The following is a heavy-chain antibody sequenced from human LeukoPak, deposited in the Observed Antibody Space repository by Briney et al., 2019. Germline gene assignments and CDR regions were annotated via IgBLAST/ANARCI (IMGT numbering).Heavy chain of an antibody. J-gene: IGHJ4*02. CDR1: GDSINSGNSH. Sequence: PSETLSLTCTVSGDSINSGNSHWTWIRQPPGKGLEWLGSVYDSWNNYYNPSLESRITMSVDTSKNQYSLELSSVIAADTAVYYCASYFVGNAGRGYWGQGALVTVSS. CDR3: ASYFVGNAGRGY. V-gene: IGHV4-30-4*01. CDR2: VYDSWNN. D-gene: IGHD3-10*02.